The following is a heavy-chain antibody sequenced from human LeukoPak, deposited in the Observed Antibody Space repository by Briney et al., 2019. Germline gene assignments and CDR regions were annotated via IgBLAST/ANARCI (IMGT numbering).Heavy chain of an antibody. CDR1: GFACSSYS. CDR3: AREAVFDY. Sequence: GGSLRLSCVDPGFACSSYSMNWVRQAPGKGLEWVSSISSSSSYIYYADSVKGRFTISRDNAKNSLYLQMNSLRAEDTAVYYCAREAVFDYWGQGTLVTVSS. CDR2: ISSSSSYI. V-gene: IGHV3-21*01. J-gene: IGHJ4*02.